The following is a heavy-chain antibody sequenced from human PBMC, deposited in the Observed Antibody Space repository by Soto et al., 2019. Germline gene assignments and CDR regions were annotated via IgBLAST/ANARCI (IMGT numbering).Heavy chain of an antibody. V-gene: IGHV3-33*01. D-gene: IGHD6-19*01. CDR1: GFTFSSYG. CDR3: ASASGSFDY. CDR2: IRGGGSSK. Sequence: GGSLRLSCAASGFTFSSYGMHWVRQAPGKGLEWVSVIRGGGSSKYYADSVKGRFTISRDNSKNTLYLQMNSLRAEDTAVYYCASASGSFDYWGQGTLLTVSS. J-gene: IGHJ4*02.